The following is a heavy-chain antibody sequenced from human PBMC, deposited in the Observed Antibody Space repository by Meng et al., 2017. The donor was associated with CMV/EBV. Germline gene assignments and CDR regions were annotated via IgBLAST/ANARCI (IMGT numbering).Heavy chain of an antibody. Sequence: GESLKISCAASGFTFSSYAMHWVRQAPGKGLEWVAVISYDGSNKYYADSVKGRFTISRDNSKNTLYLQMNSLRAEDTAVYYCARDCSSTTGGMDVWGQGTTVTVSS. V-gene: IGHV3-30-3*01. CDR2: ISYDGSNK. J-gene: IGHJ6*02. CDR1: GFTFSSYA. CDR3: ARDCSSTTGGMDV. D-gene: IGHD2-2*01.